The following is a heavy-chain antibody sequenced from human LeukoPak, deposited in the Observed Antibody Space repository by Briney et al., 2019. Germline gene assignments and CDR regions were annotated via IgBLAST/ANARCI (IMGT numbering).Heavy chain of an antibody. CDR2: ISGSDGTT. CDR3: AKDDAWLQFGE. D-gene: IGHD5-24*01. Sequence: GGSLRLSCAASGFTFSSYAMSWVRQAPRKRLEWVSAISGSDGTTYYADSVKGRFTIYRDNSKNTLYLEVIRLTPEDSAVYYCAKDDAWLQFGEWSQGTLVTVSS. CDR1: GFTFSSYA. V-gene: IGHV3-23*01. J-gene: IGHJ4*02.